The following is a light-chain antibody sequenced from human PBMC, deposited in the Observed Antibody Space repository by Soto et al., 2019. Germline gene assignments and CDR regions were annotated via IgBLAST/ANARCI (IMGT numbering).Light chain of an antibody. CDR1: QSVSSY. Sequence: EIVLTQSPVTLSVSPGERATLSCRASQSVSSYLAWYQQKPGQAPRLLIYDASNRATGIPARFSGSGSGTDFTLTISSLEPEDFAVYYCQQRSNWPPSWTFGQGTKVDIK. J-gene: IGKJ1*01. V-gene: IGKV3-11*01. CDR2: DAS. CDR3: QQRSNWPPSWT.